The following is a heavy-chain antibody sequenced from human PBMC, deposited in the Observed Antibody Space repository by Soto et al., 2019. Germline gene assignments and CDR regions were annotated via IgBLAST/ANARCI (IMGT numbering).Heavy chain of an antibody. Sequence: SETLSLTCAVYGGSFSGYFWTWIRQSPGKGLESIGEINHSVGTNYNPSLKSRVTISVDTSKNQFSLKLTSVTAADTAVYYCARGRGYSTSWYANYYAMDVWGQGTTVTVSS. CDR3: ARGRGYSTSWYANYYAMDV. CDR2: INHSVGT. V-gene: IGHV4-34*01. J-gene: IGHJ6*02. D-gene: IGHD6-13*01. CDR1: GGSFSGYF.